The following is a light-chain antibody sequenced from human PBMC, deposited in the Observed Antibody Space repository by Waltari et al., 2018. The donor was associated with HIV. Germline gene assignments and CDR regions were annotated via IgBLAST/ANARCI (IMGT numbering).Light chain of an antibody. V-gene: IGLV1-51*01. Sequence: QSVLTQPPSVSAAPGQKVTISCSGTSSNIGNNYVSWYQPLPGTAPKLLIFENNKRPSGIPDRFSGSKSGTSATLGITGLQTGDEADYYCGTWDSSLSTGMFGGGTKLTVL. CDR2: ENN. J-gene: IGLJ3*02. CDR3: GTWDSSLSTGM. CDR1: SSNIGNNY.